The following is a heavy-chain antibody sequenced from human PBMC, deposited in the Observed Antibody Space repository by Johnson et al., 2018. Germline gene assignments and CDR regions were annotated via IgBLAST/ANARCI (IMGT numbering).Heavy chain of an antibody. J-gene: IGHJ1*01. V-gene: IGHV1-46*01. CDR1: GYTFTSYY. D-gene: IGHD4-17*01. Sequence: QVQLVQSGAEVKKXGASVKVXCKASGYTFTSYYMHWVRQAPGQGLEWMGIINPSGGSTSYAQQFQGRVTMTGDKSTSTGYMELRSLRAEDTAVYYCARPKNYGDYSEYFQHWGQGTLVTVSS. CDR2: INPSGGST. CDR3: ARPKNYGDYSEYFQH.